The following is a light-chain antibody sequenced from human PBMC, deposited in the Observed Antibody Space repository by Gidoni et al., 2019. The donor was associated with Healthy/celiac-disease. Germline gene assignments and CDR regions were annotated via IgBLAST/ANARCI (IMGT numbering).Light chain of an antibody. CDR2: EVS. Sequence: QSALTQPPSAGSPGQSVTISCTGTSSDVGGYNYVSWYQQHPDTAPKLMIYEVSKRPSGVPERFSGSKSGNTASLTVSGLQAEDEADYYCSSYAGSNNWVFGGGTKLTVL. CDR3: SSYAGSNNWV. V-gene: IGLV2-8*01. CDR1: SSDVGGYNY. J-gene: IGLJ3*02.